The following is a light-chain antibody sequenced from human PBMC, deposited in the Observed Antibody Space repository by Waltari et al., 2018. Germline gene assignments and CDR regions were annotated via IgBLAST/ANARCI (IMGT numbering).Light chain of an antibody. CDR2: EVS. J-gene: IGLJ2*01. CDR1: SSDVGAHNY. Sequence: QSALTQPPSASGSPGQSVTISCTGTSSDVGAHNYVSWYQQYPGKAPKLIIYEVSKRPSGVPERFSGSKSGNTASLTVSGLQADDEADYYCSSHGGSKVFGGGTKLTVL. CDR3: SSHGGSKV. V-gene: IGLV2-8*01.